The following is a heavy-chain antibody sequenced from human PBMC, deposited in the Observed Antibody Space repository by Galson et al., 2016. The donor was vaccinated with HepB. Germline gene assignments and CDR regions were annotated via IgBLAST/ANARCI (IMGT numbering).Heavy chain of an antibody. V-gene: IGHV3-7*03. J-gene: IGHJ4*02. D-gene: IGHD1-26*01. CDR2: IKQDGSDQ. Sequence: SLRLSCAASGFIFTKHLMSWVRQAPGKGLEWVATIKQDGSDQKYAESVKGRFTISRDDSKNSLYLQMNSLRTEDTALYYCVKDRWDLSFDYWGQGTLVTVSS. CDR1: GFIFTKHL. CDR3: VKDRWDLSFDY.